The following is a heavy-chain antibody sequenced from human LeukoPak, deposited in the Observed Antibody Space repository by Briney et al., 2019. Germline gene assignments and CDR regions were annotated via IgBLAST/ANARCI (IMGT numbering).Heavy chain of an antibody. CDR3: ARLVVVPAAIRGGYFDY. J-gene: IGHJ4*02. D-gene: IGHD2-2*02. V-gene: IGHV4-39*07. Sequence: SETLSLTCTVSGGSISSSSYYWGWIRQPPGKGLEWIGSIYYSGSTYYNPSLKSRVTISVDTSKNQFSLKLSSVTAADTAVYYCARLVVVPAAIRGGYFDYWGQGTLVTVSS. CDR1: GGSISSSSYY. CDR2: IYYSGST.